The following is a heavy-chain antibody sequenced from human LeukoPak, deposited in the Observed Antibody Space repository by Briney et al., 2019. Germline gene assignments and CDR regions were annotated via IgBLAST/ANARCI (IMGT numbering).Heavy chain of an antibody. D-gene: IGHD4-17*01. V-gene: IGHV1-2*06. Sequence: AASVKVSCKASGYTFTGYYMHWVRQAPGQGLEWMGRINPNSGGTNYAQKFQGRVTMTRDTSISTAYMELSRLRSEDTAVYYCARETTVTTGPDYWGQGTLVTVSS. CDR1: GYTFTGYY. CDR3: ARETTVTTGPDY. CDR2: INPNSGGT. J-gene: IGHJ4*02.